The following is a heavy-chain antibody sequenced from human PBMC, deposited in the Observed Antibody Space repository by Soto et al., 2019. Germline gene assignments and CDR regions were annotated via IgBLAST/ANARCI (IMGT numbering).Heavy chain of an antibody. V-gene: IGHV4-30-2*01. Sequence: SETLCLICAVSGGSISSGGYSWSWIRQPPGKGLEWIGYINHSGSTNYNPSLKSRVTISVDTSKNQFSLKLSSVTAGDTAVYYCARGTSIAAAGTRRWFDPWGQGTLVTVSS. D-gene: IGHD6-13*01. CDR2: INHSGST. CDR3: ARGTSIAAAGTRRWFDP. J-gene: IGHJ5*02. CDR1: GGSISSGGYS.